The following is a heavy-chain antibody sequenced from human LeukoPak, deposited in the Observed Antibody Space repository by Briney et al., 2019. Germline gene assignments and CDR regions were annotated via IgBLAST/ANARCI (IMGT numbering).Heavy chain of an antibody. J-gene: IGHJ4*02. CDR3: AKDLSDSSRVPGDY. D-gene: IGHD6-13*01. CDR1: GFMFSNYA. CDR2: ISGSGGST. Sequence: PGGSLRLSCVVSGFMFSNYAMSWVRQAPRKGLEWVSGISGSGGSTHYVDSVKGRFTISRDNSKNTLYLQMNSLRAEDTAVYYCAKDLSDSSRVPGDYWGQGTLVTVSS. V-gene: IGHV3-23*01.